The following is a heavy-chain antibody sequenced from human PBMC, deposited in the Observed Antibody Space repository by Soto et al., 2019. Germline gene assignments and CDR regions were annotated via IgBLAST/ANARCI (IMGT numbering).Heavy chain of an antibody. D-gene: IGHD4-17*01. J-gene: IGHJ5*01. CDR3: ARNRYGDYVGWIDS. V-gene: IGHV4-31*03. CDR1: GGSISSGGYY. CDR2: IYYSGRT. Sequence: QVQLQESGPGLVKPSQTLSLTCTVSGGSISSGGYYWTWIRQHPGKGLEWIGYIYYSGRTYYNPSLKSRATISVDTSKNQFSLKVSSVTAADTAVYYCARNRYGDYVGWIDSWGQGTLVTVSS.